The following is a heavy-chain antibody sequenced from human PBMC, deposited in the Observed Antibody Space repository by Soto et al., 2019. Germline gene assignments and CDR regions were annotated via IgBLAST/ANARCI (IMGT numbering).Heavy chain of an antibody. CDR2: IYPGDSDT. D-gene: IGHD3-22*01. Sequence: PGESLKISCKGSGYSFTSYWIGWVRQMPGKGLEWMGIIYPGDSDTRYSPSFQGQVTISADKSISTAYLQWSSLKASDTAMYYCARRRDDSSGYYGLIDYWGQGTLVTVSS. CDR3: ARRRDDSSGYYGLIDY. J-gene: IGHJ4*02. CDR1: GYSFTSYW. V-gene: IGHV5-51*01.